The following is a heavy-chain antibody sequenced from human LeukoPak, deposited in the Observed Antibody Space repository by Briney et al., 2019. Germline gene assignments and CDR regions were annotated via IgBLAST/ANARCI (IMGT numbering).Heavy chain of an antibody. CDR3: ARGTYDVLTGYSRASYGMDV. Sequence: GGSLRLSCAASGFTFSSYSMNWVRQAPGKGLEWVSSISSSSSYIYYADSVKGRFTISRDNAKNSLYLQMNSLRAEDTAVYYCARGTYDVLTGYSRASYGMDVWGKGTTVTVSS. V-gene: IGHV3-21*01. CDR2: ISSSSSYI. CDR1: GFTFSSYS. D-gene: IGHD3-9*01. J-gene: IGHJ6*04.